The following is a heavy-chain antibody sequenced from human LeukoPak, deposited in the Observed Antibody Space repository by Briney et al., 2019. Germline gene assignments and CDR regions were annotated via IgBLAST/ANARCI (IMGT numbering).Heavy chain of an antibody. D-gene: IGHD5-24*01. CDR3: AKSREEIRGLDAFDI. Sequence: TSQTLSLTCSVSGGSISSDDYCWNWIRQHPGKGLEWIGYIYYSGSTYYNPSLKSRVALSVDTSKNQFSLKLSSLTAADTAVYYCAKSREEIRGLDAFDIWGQGTMVTVSS. V-gene: IGHV4-31*03. J-gene: IGHJ3*02. CDR1: GGSISSDDYC. CDR2: IYYSGST.